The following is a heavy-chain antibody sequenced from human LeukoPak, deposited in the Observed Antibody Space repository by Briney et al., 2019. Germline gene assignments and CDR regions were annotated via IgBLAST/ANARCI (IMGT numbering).Heavy chain of an antibody. Sequence: GGSLRLSCAAAGFTFTNYWRSWVRQAPGKGLEWVANISPGGSGKYYVASVKGRFTISRDNAKNSLYLQMSTLRVEDTAVYYCASSVVVSPAAPYSLFDSWGQGIQVTVSS. J-gene: IGHJ5*01. V-gene: IGHV3-7*03. D-gene: IGHD2-2*01. CDR2: ISPGGSGK. CDR3: ASSVVVSPAAPYSLFDS. CDR1: GFTFTNYW.